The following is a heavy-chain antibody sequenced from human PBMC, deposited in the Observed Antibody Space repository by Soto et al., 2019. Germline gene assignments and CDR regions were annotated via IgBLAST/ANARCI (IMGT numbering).Heavy chain of an antibody. Sequence: SETLSLTCTVSGGSISSSSYYWGWIRQPPGKGLEWIGSIYYSGSTYYNQSLKSRVTISVDTSKNLFSLKLSSVTASDTAVYYCAVYPPGSITIFGVALPYYYYGMDVWGQGTTVT. CDR3: AVYPPGSITIFGVALPYYYYGMDV. J-gene: IGHJ6*02. V-gene: IGHV4-39*01. CDR2: IYYSGST. D-gene: IGHD3-3*01. CDR1: GGSISSSSYY.